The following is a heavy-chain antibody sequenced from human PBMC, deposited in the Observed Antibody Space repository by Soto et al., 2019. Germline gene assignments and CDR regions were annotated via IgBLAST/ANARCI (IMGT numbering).Heavy chain of an antibody. J-gene: IGHJ4*02. D-gene: IGHD4-17*01. CDR2: ISWNSGNL. CDR3: AQGASTTVFAFNDY. V-gene: IGHV3-9*01. Sequence: EVQLVESGGGLVQPGRSLSLSCAASGFTFDDYAMHWVRQPPGNGLEWVSSISWNSGNLGYAGSVKGRFTISRDNAKNSLYLQMNSLRGADTALYYCAQGASTTVFAFNDYWGQGTLVTVS. CDR1: GFTFDDYA.